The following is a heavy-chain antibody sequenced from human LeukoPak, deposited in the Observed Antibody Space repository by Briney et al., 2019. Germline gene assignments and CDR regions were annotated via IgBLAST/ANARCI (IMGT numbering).Heavy chain of an antibody. V-gene: IGHV4-59*01. J-gene: IGHJ2*01. D-gene: IGHD4-17*01. CDR3: ATLTTVTTRPDWYFDL. CDR2: IYYSGST. Sequence: PSETLSLTCTVSGGSISSYYWSWIRQPPGKGLEWIGYIYYSGSTNYNPSLKSRVTISVDTSKNQFSLKLSSVTAADTAVYYCATLTTVTTRPDWYFDLWGRGTLVTVSS. CDR1: GGSISSYY.